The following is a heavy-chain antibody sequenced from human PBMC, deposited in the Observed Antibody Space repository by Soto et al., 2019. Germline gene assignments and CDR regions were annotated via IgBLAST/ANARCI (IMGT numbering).Heavy chain of an antibody. J-gene: IGHJ6*02. CDR3: AKDRTWGSGFGIDV. V-gene: IGHV3-23*01. Sequence: GGALGLCCAASGCTFINYAVAWGRQAPGNGLECVSTISGSGGSTYYADSVKGRFTISRDNSKNTVSLQMDSLRAEDKAVYYRAKDRTWGSGFGIDVFRQLPTV. D-gene: IGHD3-10*01. CDR1: GCTFINYA. CDR2: ISGSGGST.